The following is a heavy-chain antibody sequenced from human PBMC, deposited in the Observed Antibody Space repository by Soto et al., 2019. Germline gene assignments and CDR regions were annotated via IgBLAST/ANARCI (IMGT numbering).Heavy chain of an antibody. D-gene: IGHD3-3*01. Sequence: QLQLQESGPGLVKPTETLSLTCTVSGGSISSSSYYWGWIRQPPGKGLEWIGSIYYSGSTYYNPSLKSRVTISVDTSKNQFSLKLSSVTAADSAVYYCARFFRFLEWPRGNWFDPWGQGTLVTVSS. CDR2: IYYSGST. J-gene: IGHJ5*02. V-gene: IGHV4-39*01. CDR3: ARFFRFLEWPRGNWFDP. CDR1: GGSISSSSYY.